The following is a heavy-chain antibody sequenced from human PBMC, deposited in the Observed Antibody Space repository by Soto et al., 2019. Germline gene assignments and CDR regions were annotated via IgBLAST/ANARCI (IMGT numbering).Heavy chain of an antibody. CDR2: IKSKTDGGTT. Sequence: EVQLVESGGGLVKPGGSLRLSCAASGFTFSNAWMSWVRQAPGKGLEWVGRIKSKTDGGTTDYAAPVKGRFTISRDDSKNTLYLQMNSLKTEDTAVYYCTTYPSIVVVPAAMGNWYFDLWGRGTLFTVSS. J-gene: IGHJ2*01. V-gene: IGHV3-15*01. D-gene: IGHD2-2*01. CDR1: GFTFSNAW. CDR3: TTYPSIVVVPAAMGNWYFDL.